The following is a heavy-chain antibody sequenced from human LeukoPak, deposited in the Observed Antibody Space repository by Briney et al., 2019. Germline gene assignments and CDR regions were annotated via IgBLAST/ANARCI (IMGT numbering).Heavy chain of an antibody. CDR1: GGSISSSSYY. Sequence: SETLSLTCTVSGGSISSSSYYWGWIRQPPGKGLEWIGSIYYSGSTYYNPSLKSRVTISVDTSKNQFSLKLSSVTAADTAVYYCARVVGEMATTTFDYWGQGTLVTVSS. V-gene: IGHV4-39*07. CDR2: IYYSGST. CDR3: ARVVGEMATTTFDY. D-gene: IGHD5-24*01. J-gene: IGHJ4*02.